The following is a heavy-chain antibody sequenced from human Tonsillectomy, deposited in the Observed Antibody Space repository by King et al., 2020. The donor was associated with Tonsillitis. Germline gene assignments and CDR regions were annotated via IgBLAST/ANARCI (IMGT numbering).Heavy chain of an antibody. D-gene: IGHD4-17*01. CDR1: DYTFPSYG. V-gene: IGHV1-18*01. J-gene: IGHJ6*02. CDR2: ISAYNGNT. Sequence: VQLVESGAEVKKPGASVKVSCKASDYTFPSYGISWVRQAPGQGLEWMGWISAYNGNTNDAQKVQGRVTMTTDTSTSTAYMELRSLGSDDTAVYYCACGSTVTTDYYYYYGMDVWGQGTTVTVSS. CDR3: ACGSTVTTDYYYYYGMDV.